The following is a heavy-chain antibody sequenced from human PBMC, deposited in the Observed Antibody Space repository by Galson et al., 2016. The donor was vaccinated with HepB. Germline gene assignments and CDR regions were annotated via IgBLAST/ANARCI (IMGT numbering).Heavy chain of an antibody. CDR1: GFTFSSYA. V-gene: IGHV3-23*01. Sequence: SLRLSCAASGFTFSSYAMSWVRQAPGEGLEWVSTISGSGATTSVAGSVKGRFTMSRDNSKNTLYRQMNSLRVEDTAIYYCAKGGQWLLRGPGWFDPWGQGTLVSVSS. J-gene: IGHJ5*02. D-gene: IGHD6-19*01. CDR2: ISGSGATT. CDR3: AKGGQWLLRGPGWFDP.